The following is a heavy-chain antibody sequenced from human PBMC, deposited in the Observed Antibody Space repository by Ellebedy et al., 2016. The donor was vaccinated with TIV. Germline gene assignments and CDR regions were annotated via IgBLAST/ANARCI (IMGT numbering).Heavy chain of an antibody. CDR2: ILYDGSEK. D-gene: IGHD6-13*01. Sequence: GESLKISXTASGFTFSSYGMHWVRQAPGKGLEWVAVILYDGSEKHYVDSVKGRFTISRDNSTNTLSLQMGSLRPEDTAVYYCAKPSDPNPGYSASWATYFDYWGQGTLVTVSS. J-gene: IGHJ4*02. CDR1: GFTFSSYG. V-gene: IGHV3-30*18. CDR3: AKPSDPNPGYSASWATYFDY.